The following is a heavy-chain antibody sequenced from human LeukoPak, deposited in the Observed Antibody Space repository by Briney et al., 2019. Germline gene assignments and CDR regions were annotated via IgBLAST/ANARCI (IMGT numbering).Heavy chain of an antibody. CDR1: GYTFTSYY. CDR3: ARGAVASFSLNYYYYYMDV. Sequence: ASVKVSCKASGYTFTSYYMHWVRQAPGQGLEWMGIINPSGGSTSYAQKFQGRVTMTRDTSISTAYMELSRLRSDDTAVYYCARGAVASFSLNYYYYYMDVWGKGTTVTVSS. D-gene: IGHD6-19*01. J-gene: IGHJ6*03. V-gene: IGHV1-46*01. CDR2: INPSGGST.